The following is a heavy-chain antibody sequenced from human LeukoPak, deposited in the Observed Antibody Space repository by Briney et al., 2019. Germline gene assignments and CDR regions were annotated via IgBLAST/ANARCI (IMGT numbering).Heavy chain of an antibody. CDR3: AKSPDGGRLFHFDY. CDR2: ISGSGGST. CDR1: GFTFSSYA. J-gene: IGHJ4*02. Sequence: GGSLRLCCAASGFTFSSYAMSWVRQAPGKGLEWVSVISGSGGSTYSADSVRGRFTISRDNSKNTLYLQMNSLRAEDTAVYFCAKSPDGGRLFHFDYWGQGTLVTVSS. V-gene: IGHV3-23*01. D-gene: IGHD1-26*01.